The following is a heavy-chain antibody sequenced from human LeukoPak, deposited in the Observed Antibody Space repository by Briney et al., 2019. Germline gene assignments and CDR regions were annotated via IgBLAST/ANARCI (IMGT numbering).Heavy chain of an antibody. Sequence: GGSLRLSCAVSGFTFDDYAMHWVRQVPGKGLEWVAGISWNSDTRGYVDSVKGRFTISRDNARNSLYLQMNSLRAEDTALYYCARGSCSSTSCYYYYYMDVWGKGTTVTVSS. D-gene: IGHD2-2*01. CDR2: ISWNSDTR. V-gene: IGHV3-9*01. CDR1: GFTFDDYA. J-gene: IGHJ6*03. CDR3: ARGSCSSTSCYYYYYMDV.